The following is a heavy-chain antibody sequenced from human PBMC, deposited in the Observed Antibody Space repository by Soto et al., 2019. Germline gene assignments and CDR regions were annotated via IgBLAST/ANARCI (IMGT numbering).Heavy chain of an antibody. V-gene: IGHV1-69*02. CDR3: ARGLCNSGSCYSAPIDY. Sequence: ASVKVSCKASGGAFSSYTFSWVRQAPGQGLEWMGRIIPILGIASYEQRFQGRATITADKSTSTAYMELSSLRSEDTAVYYCARGLCNSGSCYSAPIDYWGQGTLVTVSS. CDR2: IIPILGIA. J-gene: IGHJ4*02. D-gene: IGHD2-15*01. CDR1: GGAFSSYT.